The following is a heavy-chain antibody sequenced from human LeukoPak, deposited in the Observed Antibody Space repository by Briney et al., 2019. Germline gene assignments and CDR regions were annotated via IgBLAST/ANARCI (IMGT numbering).Heavy chain of an antibody. Sequence: PGGSLRLSCAASGFTFSDYYMSWIRQAPGKGLEWVSYISSSGSTIYYADSAKGRFTISRDNAKNSLYLQMNSLRAEDTAVYYCARVRTYYDFWSGYYTFDYWGQGTLVTVSS. CDR2: ISSSGSTI. J-gene: IGHJ4*02. V-gene: IGHV3-11*01. CDR1: GFTFSDYY. CDR3: ARVRTYYDFWSGYYTFDY. D-gene: IGHD3-3*01.